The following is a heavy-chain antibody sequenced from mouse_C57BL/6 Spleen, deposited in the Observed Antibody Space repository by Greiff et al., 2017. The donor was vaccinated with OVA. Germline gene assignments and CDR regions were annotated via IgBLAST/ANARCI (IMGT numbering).Heavy chain of an antibody. J-gene: IGHJ4*01. CDR1: GFTFNTYA. CDR3: VRDLLTGTMDY. CDR2: ISSKSSNYAT. D-gene: IGHD4-1*01. Sequence: EVKLVESGGGLVQPKGSLKLSCAASGFTFNTYAMHWVRQAPGKGLEWVARISSKSSNYATYYADSVKDRFTISRDDSQSMLYLQMNNLKTEDTAMYYCVRDLLTGTMDYWGQGTSVTVSS. V-gene: IGHV10-3*01.